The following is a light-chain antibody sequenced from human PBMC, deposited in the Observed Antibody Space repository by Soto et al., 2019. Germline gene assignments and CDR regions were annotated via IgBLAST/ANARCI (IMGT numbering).Light chain of an antibody. CDR1: QTVSSY. CDR3: HQYYKWPLT. CDR2: DAS. J-gene: IGKJ4*01. V-gene: IGKV3-11*01. Sequence: EIVLTQSPATLSLSPGERATLSCRASQTVSSYLLWYQQKRGQAPRLLIYDASNRATGIPARFSGSGSGTDFTLTISSLLSEDFAVYYCHQYYKWPLTFGGGTKVDIK.